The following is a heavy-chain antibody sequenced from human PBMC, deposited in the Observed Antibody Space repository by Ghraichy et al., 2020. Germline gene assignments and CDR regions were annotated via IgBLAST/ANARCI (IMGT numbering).Heavy chain of an antibody. CDR2: LYSTGTT. Sequence: GGSLRLSCAASGFTVSTNYMTWVRQAPGKGLEWVSMLYSTGTTHYADSVKGRFTISRDNTKNMLYLQMNGLRAEDSAVYYCARVTQPGYRNDWPYFDYWGQGTLVTVSS. CDR1: GFTVSTNY. J-gene: IGHJ4*02. V-gene: IGHV3-66*02. D-gene: IGHD5-12*01. CDR3: ARVTQPGYRNDWPYFDY.